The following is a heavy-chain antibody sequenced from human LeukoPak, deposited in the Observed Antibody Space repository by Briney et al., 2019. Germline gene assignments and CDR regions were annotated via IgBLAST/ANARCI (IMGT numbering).Heavy chain of an antibody. V-gene: IGHV4-39*01. CDR3: ARQRADYYYYYIDV. J-gene: IGHJ6*03. CDR2: IYYSETT. CDR1: GGSISSSNYY. Sequence: SETLSLTCTVSGGSISSSNYYWGWIRQPPGKGLEWIGSIYYSETTYDNPSLKSRVTMSIDTSKNQFSLKLSSVTAADSAVYYCARQRADYYYYYIDVWGKGTTVTVS.